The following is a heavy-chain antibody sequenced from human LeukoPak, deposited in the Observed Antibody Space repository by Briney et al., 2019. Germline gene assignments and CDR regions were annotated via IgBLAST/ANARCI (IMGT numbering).Heavy chain of an antibody. CDR1: GGTFSSYA. J-gene: IGHJ3*02. CDR3: ARGVRDGSTLGVFDI. V-gene: IGHV1-69*13. CDR2: IIPIFGTA. Sequence: GASVKVSCKASGGTFSSYAISWVRQAPGQGLEWMGGIIPIFGTANYAQKFQGRVTITADESTSTAYMELSSLRSEDTAVYYCARGVRDGSTLGVFDIWGQGTMVTVSS. D-gene: IGHD5-24*01.